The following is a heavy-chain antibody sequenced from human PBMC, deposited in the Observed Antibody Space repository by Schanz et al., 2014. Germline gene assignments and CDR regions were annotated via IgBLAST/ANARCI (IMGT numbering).Heavy chain of an antibody. J-gene: IGHJ3*02. CDR2: INPSVGNT. CDR1: GYTFTSYY. CDR3: ARGPSTGAFDI. Sequence: QVQLVQSGAEVKKPGASVKVSCEASGYTFTSYYIHWFRQAPGQGLEWMGLINPSVGNTNYAQKFRGRVTMTRDTCTSTVYMELSSLRSEDTAVYFCARGPSTGAFDIWGQGTMVTVSS. V-gene: IGHV1-46*03.